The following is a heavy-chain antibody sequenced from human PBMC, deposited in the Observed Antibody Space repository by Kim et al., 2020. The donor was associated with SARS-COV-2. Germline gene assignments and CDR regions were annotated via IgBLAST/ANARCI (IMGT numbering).Heavy chain of an antibody. J-gene: IGHJ3*02. V-gene: IGHV3-66*01. Sequence: GGSLRLSCAASGFTVSSNYMSWVRQAPGKGLEWVSVIYSGGSTYYADSVKGRFTISRDNSKNTLYLQMNSLRAEDTAVYYCAREVLPSRKDAFDIWGQGTMVTVSS. CDR1: GFTVSSNY. D-gene: IGHD2-2*01. CDR3: AREVLPSRKDAFDI. CDR2: IYSGGST.